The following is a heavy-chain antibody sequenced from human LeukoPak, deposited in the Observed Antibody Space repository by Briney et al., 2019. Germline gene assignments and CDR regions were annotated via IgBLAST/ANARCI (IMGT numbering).Heavy chain of an antibody. CDR2: IYHSGST. V-gene: IGHV4-30-2*01. CDR3: ARDAGDGAFDI. CDR1: GGSISSGAYS. J-gene: IGHJ3*02. Sequence: PSETLSLTCAVSGGSISSGAYSWTWIRQPPGKGLEWIGYIYHSGSTSYNPSLESRVTISVDKSKNQFSLKLSSVTAADTAVYYCARDAGDGAFDIWGQGTMVTVSS. D-gene: IGHD7-27*01.